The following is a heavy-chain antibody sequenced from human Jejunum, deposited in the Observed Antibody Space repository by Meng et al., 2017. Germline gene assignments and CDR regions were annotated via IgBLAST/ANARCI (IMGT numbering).Heavy chain of an antibody. CDR2: INQDGTVK. CDR1: GFTLSSYW. V-gene: IGHV3-7*01. CDR3: ARPRLTGEIYDC. J-gene: IGHJ4*02. Sequence: GGSLRLSCAASGFTLSSYWMTWVRQAPEKGLECVANINQDGTVKVYVDSVKGRFTVSRDNAKNSLYLQMDSLRAEDTAIYYCARPRLTGEIYDCWGQGTLVTVSS. D-gene: IGHD3-16*01.